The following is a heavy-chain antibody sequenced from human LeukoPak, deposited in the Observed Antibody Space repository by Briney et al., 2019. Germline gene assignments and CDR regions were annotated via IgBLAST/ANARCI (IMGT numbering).Heavy chain of an antibody. V-gene: IGHV4-59*08. CDR2: IHYSGST. J-gene: IGHJ4*02. CDR3: ARHRGVIAYFDY. Sequence: SETLSLTCTVSGGSISSYYWSWIRQPPGKGLEWIGYIHYSGSTNYNPSLKSRVTISVDTSKNQFSLKLSSVTAADTAVYYCARHRGVIAYFDYWGQGTLVTVSS. CDR1: GGSISSYY. D-gene: IGHD6-13*01.